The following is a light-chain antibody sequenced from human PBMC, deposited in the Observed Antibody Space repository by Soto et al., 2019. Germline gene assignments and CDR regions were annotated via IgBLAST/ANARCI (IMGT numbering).Light chain of an antibody. CDR3: GTWDSSLSAVV. Sequence: QSVLTQPPSVSAAPGQKVTISCSGSSSNIGNNYVSWYQQLPRTAPKLLIHDNNERTSGIPDRFSGSKSGTSATLGITGLQTGDEADYYCGTWDSSLSAVVFGGGTKLTVL. CDR2: DNN. V-gene: IGLV1-51*01. CDR1: SSNIGNNY. J-gene: IGLJ2*01.